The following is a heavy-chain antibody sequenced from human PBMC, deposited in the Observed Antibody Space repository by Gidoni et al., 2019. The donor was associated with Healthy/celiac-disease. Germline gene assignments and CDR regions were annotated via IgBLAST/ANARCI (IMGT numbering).Heavy chain of an antibody. D-gene: IGHD3-3*01. CDR2: IIPILGIA. V-gene: IGHV1-69*02. CDR1: GGTFSSYT. J-gene: IGHJ6*02. CDR3: ARGYYDFWSGYYYYYGMDV. Sequence: QVQLVQSGAEVTKPGSSVKVSCKASGGTFSSYTISWARQAPGQGLEWMGRIIPILGIANYEQKFQGRVTITADKSTSTAYMELSSLRSEDTAVYYCARGYYDFWSGYYYYYGMDVWGQGTTVTVSS.